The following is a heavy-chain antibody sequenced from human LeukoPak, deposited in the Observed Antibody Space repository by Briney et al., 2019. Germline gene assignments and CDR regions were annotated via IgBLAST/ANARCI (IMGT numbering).Heavy chain of an antibody. J-gene: IGHJ4*02. V-gene: IGHV3-23*01. CDR1: GFTFSSYA. D-gene: IGHD6-6*01. Sequence: PGGSLRLSCAASGFTFSSYAMSWVRQAPGKGLEWVSTINGGGVNTHYADSVGGRFTISRDNSKSTLFLQMNSLRDEDTAVYYCAKALEYSSSSPIDYWGQGTLVTVSS. CDR2: INGGGVNT. CDR3: AKALEYSSSSPIDY.